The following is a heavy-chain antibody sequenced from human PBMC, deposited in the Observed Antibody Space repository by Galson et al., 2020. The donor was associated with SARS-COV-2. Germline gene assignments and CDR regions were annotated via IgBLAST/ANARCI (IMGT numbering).Heavy chain of an antibody. V-gene: IGHV4-34*01. Sequence: SETLSLTCAVYGGSFSGYYWSWIRQPPGKGLEWIGEINHSGSTNYNPSLKSRVTISVDTSKNQFSLKLSSVTAADTAVYYCARHIVVVTATGFDPWGQGSLVTGSS. CDR3: ARHIVVVTATGFDP. CDR1: GGSFSGYY. J-gene: IGHJ5*02. D-gene: IGHD2-21*02. CDR2: INHSGST.